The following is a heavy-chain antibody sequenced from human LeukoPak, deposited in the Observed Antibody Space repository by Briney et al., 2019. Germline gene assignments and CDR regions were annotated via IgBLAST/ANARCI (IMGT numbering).Heavy chain of an antibody. V-gene: IGHV1-46*01. D-gene: IGHD3-10*01. CDR3: ATANPAPHTIWFGELLPYYYGMDV. Sequence: ASVNVSCKASGYTFTSYYMHWVRQAPGQGLEWMGIINPSGGSTSYAQKFQGRVTMTRDTSTSTVYMELSSLRSEDTAVYYCATANPAPHTIWFGELLPYYYGMDVWGQGTTVTVSS. CDR1: GYTFTSYY. J-gene: IGHJ6*02. CDR2: INPSGGST.